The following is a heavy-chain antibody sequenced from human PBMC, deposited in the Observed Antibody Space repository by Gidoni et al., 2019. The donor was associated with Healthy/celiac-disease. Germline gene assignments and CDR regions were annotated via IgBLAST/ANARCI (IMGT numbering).Heavy chain of an antibody. CDR1: GFTFDDYA. CDR3: AKDNPDYSMGS. CDR2: SSWNSGSI. V-gene: IGHV3-9*01. D-gene: IGHD4-4*01. J-gene: IGHJ5*02. Sequence: EVQLVESGGGLVQPGRSLRLSCAASGFTFDDYAMHWVRQAPGKGLGWVSSSSWNSGSIGYADCVKGRFTISRDNAKNSLYLQMNSLRAEDTALYYCAKDNPDYSMGSWGQGTLVTVSS.